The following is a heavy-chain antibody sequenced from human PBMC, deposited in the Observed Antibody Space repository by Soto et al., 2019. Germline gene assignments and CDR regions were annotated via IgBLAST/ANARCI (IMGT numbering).Heavy chain of an antibody. CDR1: GFTFSSYG. J-gene: IGHJ4*02. D-gene: IGHD3-10*01. V-gene: IGHV3-30*18. CDR2: ISYDGSNI. Sequence: PGGSLRLSCAASGFTFSSYGMHWVRQAPGKGLEWVALISYDGSNIFYADSVKGRFNISRNNSKNTLYLQMNSLRAEDTAVYYCAKDRGWPYFDYWGQGALVTVSS. CDR3: AKDRGWPYFDY.